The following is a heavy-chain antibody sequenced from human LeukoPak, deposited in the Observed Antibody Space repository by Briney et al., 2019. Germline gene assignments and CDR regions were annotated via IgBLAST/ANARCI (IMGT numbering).Heavy chain of an antibody. CDR2: ITTSGGTT. Sequence: GGSLRLSCAASGFTFNSYAMSWVRQAPGKGLEWVSAITTSGGTTYYADSMKGRFTISRDDSKNTLYLQMNSLRAEDTAVYYCAKDRSMVRGVIRYYYYYMDVWGKGTTVTVSS. CDR1: GFTFNSYA. D-gene: IGHD3-10*01. V-gene: IGHV3-23*01. J-gene: IGHJ6*03. CDR3: AKDRSMVRGVIRYYYYYMDV.